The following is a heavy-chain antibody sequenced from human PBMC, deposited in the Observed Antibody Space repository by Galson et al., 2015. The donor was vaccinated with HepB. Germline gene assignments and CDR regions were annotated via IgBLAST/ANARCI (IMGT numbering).Heavy chain of an antibody. Sequence: SLRLSCAASGFTFSSYAMHWVRQAPGKGLEWVAVISYDGSNKYYADSVKGRFTISRDNSKNTLYLQMNSLRAEDTAVYYCARGIRIQLWWGGYWGQGTLVTVSS. J-gene: IGHJ4*02. CDR1: GFTFSSYA. CDR3: ARGIRIQLWWGGY. D-gene: IGHD5-18*01. V-gene: IGHV3-30-3*01. CDR2: ISYDGSNK.